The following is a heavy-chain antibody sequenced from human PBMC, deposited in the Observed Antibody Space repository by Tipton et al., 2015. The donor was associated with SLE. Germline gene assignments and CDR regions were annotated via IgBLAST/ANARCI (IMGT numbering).Heavy chain of an antibody. V-gene: IGHV4-38-2*01. CDR1: GYSISSGYY. CDR2: IYQSGST. CDR3: ARSVRV. Sequence: TLSLTCAVSGYSISSGYYWGWIRQTPGKGLEWIGSIYQSGSTYYNPSLKSRVSISVDTSKSQFSLKLSSVTAADTAVYYCARSVRVWGQGTLVTVSS. J-gene: IGHJ4*02. D-gene: IGHD5/OR15-5a*01.